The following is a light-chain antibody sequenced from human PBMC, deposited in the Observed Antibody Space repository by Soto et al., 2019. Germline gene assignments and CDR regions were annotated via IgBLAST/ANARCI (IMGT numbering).Light chain of an antibody. V-gene: IGKV3-20*01. CDR1: QSVSSSY. CDR2: GAS. Sequence: EIVITQSPATLSVSPGEGATLSCRATQSVSSSYLAWYQQKPGQAPRLLIYGASSRATGIPGRFSGSGSGTDFTLTISRLETEDFAVYYCQQYGSSPRTVGQGTKVDIK. J-gene: IGKJ1*01. CDR3: QQYGSSPRT.